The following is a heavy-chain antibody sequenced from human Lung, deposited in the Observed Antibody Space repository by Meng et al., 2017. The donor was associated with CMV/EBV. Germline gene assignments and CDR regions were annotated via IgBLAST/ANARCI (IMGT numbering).Heavy chain of an antibody. CDR1: GFAFSTYA. V-gene: IGHV3-33*06. CDR2: IWYDGSNK. Sequence: GGSXRLXCAASGFAFSTYAMHWVRQAPGKGLEWVAVIWYDGSNKYYADSVKGRFTISRDNSKNTLYLQMNSLRAEDTAVYYCAKDHLITIYWGGMDVWGQGTXVTVSS. CDR3: AKDHLITIYWGGMDV. J-gene: IGHJ6*02. D-gene: IGHD3-3*01.